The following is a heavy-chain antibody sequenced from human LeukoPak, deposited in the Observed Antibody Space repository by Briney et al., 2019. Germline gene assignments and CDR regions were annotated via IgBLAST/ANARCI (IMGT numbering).Heavy chain of an antibody. Sequence: SETLSLTCTVSGGSISSYYWSWIRQPPGKGLEWTGYIYYSGSTNYNPSLKSRVTISVDTSKNQFSLKLSSVTAADTAVYYCASNYGDPYNWFDPWGQGTLVTVSS. V-gene: IGHV4-59*01. J-gene: IGHJ5*02. D-gene: IGHD4-17*01. CDR1: GGSISSYY. CDR3: ASNYGDPYNWFDP. CDR2: IYYSGST.